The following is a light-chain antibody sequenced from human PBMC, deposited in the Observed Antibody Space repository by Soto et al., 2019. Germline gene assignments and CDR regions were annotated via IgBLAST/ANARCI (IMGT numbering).Light chain of an antibody. CDR3: SSYAGNGYV. Sequence: QSALTQPPSASGSPGQSVTISCTGASSDVGGYNYVSWYQQHPGKAPKLMIYEVSKRPSGVPDRFSGSKSDNTASLTVSGLQAEDEADYFCSSYAGNGYVLGTGTKVTVL. V-gene: IGLV2-8*01. CDR2: EVS. CDR1: SSDVGGYNY. J-gene: IGLJ1*01.